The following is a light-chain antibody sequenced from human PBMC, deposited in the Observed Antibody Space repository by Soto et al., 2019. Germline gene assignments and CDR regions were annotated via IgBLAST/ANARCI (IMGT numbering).Light chain of an antibody. J-gene: IGKJ4*01. CDR2: AAS. V-gene: IGKV1-27*01. CDR1: QDIGNF. Sequence: DIPMTQSPSSLSAFVGDRVTITCRASQDIGNFLAWYQQKPGKVPKLLIYAASTLQSGVPSRFSGSGSGTDFTLTISSLQPEDVATYYCQKCKVAPFTFGGGTKVDIK. CDR3: QKCKVAPFT.